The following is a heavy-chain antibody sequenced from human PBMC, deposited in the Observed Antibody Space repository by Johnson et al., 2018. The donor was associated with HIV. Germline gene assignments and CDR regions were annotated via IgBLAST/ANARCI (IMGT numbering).Heavy chain of an antibody. Sequence: QMLLVESGGGVVQPGRSLRLSCAASGFIFSSYGMHWVRQAPGKGLEWVAVIWYDGSNKYYADSVKGRFTISRDNSKNTLYLQMNSLRAEDTAVYYCATDLRITMFGVVPPHYAFDIWGQGTMVTVSS. J-gene: IGHJ3*02. V-gene: IGHV3-33*01. D-gene: IGHD3-3*01. CDR3: ATDLRITMFGVVPPHYAFDI. CDR2: IWYDGSNK. CDR1: GFIFSSYG.